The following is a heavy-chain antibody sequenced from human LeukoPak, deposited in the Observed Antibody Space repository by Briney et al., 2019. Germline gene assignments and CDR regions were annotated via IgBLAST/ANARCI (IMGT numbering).Heavy chain of an antibody. V-gene: IGHV1-2*02. CDR2: INPNSGGT. D-gene: IGHD3-10*01. CDR1: GYTFTGYY. J-gene: IGHJ4*02. Sequence: ASVKVSCKASGYTFTGYYMHWVRQAPGQGLEWMGWINPNSGGTNYAQKFQGRVTMTRDTSISTAYMELSRLRSDDTAMYYCARANMVRGVIITFWGQGTLVTVSS. CDR3: ARANMVRGVIITF.